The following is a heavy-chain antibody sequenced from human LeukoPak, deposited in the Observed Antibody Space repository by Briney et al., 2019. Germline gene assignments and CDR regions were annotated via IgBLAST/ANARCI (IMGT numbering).Heavy chain of an antibody. J-gene: IGHJ4*02. D-gene: IGHD1-26*01. CDR1: GFTFSSYG. V-gene: IGHV3-30*03. CDR3: ARVARGELLSFDY. CDR2: ISYDGSNK. Sequence: PGRSLRLSCAASGFTFSSYGMHWVRQAPGKGLEWVAVISYDGSNKYYADSVKGRFTISRDNSKNTLYLQMNSLRAGDTAVYYCARVARGELLSFDYWGQGTLVTVSS.